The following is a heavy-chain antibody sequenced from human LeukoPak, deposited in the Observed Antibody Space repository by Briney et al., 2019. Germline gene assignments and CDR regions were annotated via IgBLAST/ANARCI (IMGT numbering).Heavy chain of an antibody. CDR2: ISAYDGKT. J-gene: IGHJ3*01. CDR1: GYTFTSYD. V-gene: IGHV1-18*01. D-gene: IGHD2-21*01. CDR3: AIYSRTFNAFDV. Sequence: ASVKVSCKASGYTFTSYDINWVRQATGQGLEWVGWISAYDGKTEYAQKVQGRVTMTTDTATSTAYMELTSLKSDDTAVYYCAIYSRTFNAFDVWGQGTMVTVSS.